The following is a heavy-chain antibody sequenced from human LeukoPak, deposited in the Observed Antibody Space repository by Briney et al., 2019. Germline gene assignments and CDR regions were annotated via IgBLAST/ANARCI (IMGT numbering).Heavy chain of an antibody. J-gene: IGHJ4*02. Sequence: PSQTLSLTCTVSGGSISSGNYYWSWIRQPAVKGLEWIGRIYTSGSTNYNPSLKSRVTISVDTSKNQFSLKLSSVTAADTAVYYCARGFSGYSYGNFDYWGQGTLVTVSS. V-gene: IGHV4-61*02. D-gene: IGHD5-18*01. CDR3: ARGFSGYSYGNFDY. CDR2: IYTSGST. CDR1: GGSISSGNYY.